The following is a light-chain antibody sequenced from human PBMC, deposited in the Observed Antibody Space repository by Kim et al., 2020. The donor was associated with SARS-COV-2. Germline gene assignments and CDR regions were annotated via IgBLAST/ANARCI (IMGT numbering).Light chain of an antibody. CDR1: QRISSW. CDR3: QQYNNLWT. V-gene: IGKV1-5*03. Sequence: SASLGDRVTIPCRASQRISSWLAWYQQKPGKAPNLLIYKASSLESGVPSRFSGSGSGTEFTLTISSLQPDDFATYYCQQYNNLWTFGQGTKVDIK. J-gene: IGKJ1*01. CDR2: KAS.